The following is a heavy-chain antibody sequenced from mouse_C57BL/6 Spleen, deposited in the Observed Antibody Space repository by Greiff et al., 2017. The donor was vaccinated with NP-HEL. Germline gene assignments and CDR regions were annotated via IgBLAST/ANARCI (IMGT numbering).Heavy chain of an antibody. CDR2: INPNYGTT. CDR3: AKGSFTTVVAKGDYFDY. V-gene: IGHV1-39*01. Sequence: EVQRVESGPELVKPGASVKISCKASGYSFTDYNMNWVKQSNGKSLEWIGVINPNYGTTSYNQKFKGKATLTVDQSSSTAYMQLNSLTSEDSAVYYCAKGSFTTVVAKGDYFDYWGQGTTLTVSS. J-gene: IGHJ2*01. CDR1: GYSFTDYN. D-gene: IGHD1-1*01.